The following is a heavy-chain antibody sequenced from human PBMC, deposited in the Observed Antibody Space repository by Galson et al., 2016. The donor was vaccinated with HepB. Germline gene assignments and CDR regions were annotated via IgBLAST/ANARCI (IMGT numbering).Heavy chain of an antibody. D-gene: IGHD2-21*01. CDR3: ARGGLEIGRTDLWGMAV. J-gene: IGHJ6*02. V-gene: IGHV1-69*13. CDR1: GGIFNSDS. CDR2: IIPLFGTP. Sequence: SVKVSCKASGGIFNSDSFSWVRQAPGQGLEWVGGIIPLFGTPNCAQTFRDRVIITADESTSTAYLELSSLRSDDTAVYYCARGGLEIGRTDLWGMAVWGRGTKVTVSS.